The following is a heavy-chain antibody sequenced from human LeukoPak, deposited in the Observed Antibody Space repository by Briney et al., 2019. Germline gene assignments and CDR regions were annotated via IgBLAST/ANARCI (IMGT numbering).Heavy chain of an antibody. Sequence: GGSLRLSCAASGFTFSSYAMSWVRQAPGKGLEWVSAISGSGGSTYYADSVKGRFTISRDNSKNTLYLQMNSLRAEDTAVYYCAKDREGYGGIYYYYMDVWGKGTTVTVSS. CDR1: GFTFSSYA. V-gene: IGHV3-23*01. D-gene: IGHD2-15*01. CDR2: ISGSGGST. CDR3: AKDREGYGGIYYYYMDV. J-gene: IGHJ6*03.